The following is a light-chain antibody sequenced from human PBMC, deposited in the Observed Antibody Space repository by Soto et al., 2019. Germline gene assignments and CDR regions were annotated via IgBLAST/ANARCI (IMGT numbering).Light chain of an antibody. V-gene: IGKV3-20*01. CDR2: GAS. J-gene: IGKJ4*02. CDR1: RSVSSN. CDR3: QQYAGS. Sequence: EVVMTPSHATLSLSPGEHATLACRASRSVSSNLAWYQQKPGQSPRHLIYGASSRTTGIPDRCSGRGSGTDLTRTISRLEPEDFAVYYCQQYAGSFGGGTKVDIK.